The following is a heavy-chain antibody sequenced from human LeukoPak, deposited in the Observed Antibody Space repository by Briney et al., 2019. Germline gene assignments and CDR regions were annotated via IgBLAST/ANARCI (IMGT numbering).Heavy chain of an antibody. CDR2: ISYDGSNK. Sequence: GRSLRLSCAASGFTFSSYAMHWVRQAPGKGLEWVAVISYDGSNKYYADSVKGRFTISRDNSKNTLYVQMNSLTVEDTAVYYCARSQSSSLIDYWGQGTLVTVSS. CDR1: GFTFSSYA. CDR3: ARSQSSSLIDY. V-gene: IGHV3-30-3*01. J-gene: IGHJ4*02. D-gene: IGHD6-13*01.